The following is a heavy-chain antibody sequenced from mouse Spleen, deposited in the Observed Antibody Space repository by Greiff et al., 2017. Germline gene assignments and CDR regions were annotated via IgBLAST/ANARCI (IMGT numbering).Heavy chain of an antibody. Sequence: QVQLQQPGAELVRPGSLVKLSCKASGYTFTSYWMHWVKQRPIQGLEWIGNIDPSDSETHYNQKFKDKATLTVDKSSSTAYMQLSSLTSEDSAVYYCARWGFITTVVAYFDYWGQGTTLTVSS. J-gene: IGHJ2*01. CDR3: ARWGFITTVVAYFDY. CDR2: IDPSDSET. V-gene: IGHV1-52*01. D-gene: IGHD1-1*01. CDR1: GYTFTSYW.